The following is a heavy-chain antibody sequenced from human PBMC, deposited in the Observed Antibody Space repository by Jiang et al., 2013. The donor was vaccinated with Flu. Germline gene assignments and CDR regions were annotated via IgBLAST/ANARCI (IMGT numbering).Heavy chain of an antibody. CDR3: AKAPRISRQYFQH. CDR2: ISGSGGST. V-gene: IGHV3-23*01. J-gene: IGHJ1*01. D-gene: IGHD3-3*02. Sequence: SAISGSGGSTYYADSVKGRFTISRDNSKNTLYLQMNSLRAEDTAVYYCAKAPRISRQYFQHWGQGTLVTVSS.